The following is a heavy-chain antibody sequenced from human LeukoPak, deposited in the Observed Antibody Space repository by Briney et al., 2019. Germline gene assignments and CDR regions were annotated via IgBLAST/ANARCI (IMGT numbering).Heavy chain of an antibody. CDR2: IYYSGST. V-gene: IGHV4-39*01. Sequence: PSETLSLTCTVSGGSISSSSYYWGWIRQPPGKGLEWIGSIYYSGSTYYNPSLKSRVTISVDTSKNQFSLKLSSVTAADTAVYYCARHGRATGAFDIWGQGTMVTVSS. J-gene: IGHJ3*02. CDR1: GGSISSSSYY. CDR3: ARHGRATGAFDI. D-gene: IGHD3-10*01.